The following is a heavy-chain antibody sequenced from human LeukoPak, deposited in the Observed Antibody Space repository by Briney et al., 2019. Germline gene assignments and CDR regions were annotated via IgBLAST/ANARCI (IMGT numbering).Heavy chain of an antibody. J-gene: IGHJ6*03. Sequence: GGSLRLSCAASGFTFSSYWMHWVRQAPGKGLVWVSRANSDGTGTTYADSVEGRFTISRDNAKNTVYLQMNSLRAEDTAIYYCIRTLIVATSPYMDVWGKGTTVTVSS. D-gene: IGHD5-12*01. CDR2: ANSDGTGT. CDR1: GFTFSSYW. CDR3: IRTLIVATSPYMDV. V-gene: IGHV3-74*01.